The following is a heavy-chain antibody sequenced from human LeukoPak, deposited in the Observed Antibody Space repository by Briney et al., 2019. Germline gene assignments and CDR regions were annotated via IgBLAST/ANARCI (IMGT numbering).Heavy chain of an antibody. V-gene: IGHV1-69*13. D-gene: IGHD2-2*01. J-gene: IGHJ4*02. CDR3: ARESYCSSTSCYAGRGIDY. CDR2: IIPIFGTA. CDR1: GYTFINYG. Sequence: ASVKVSCKASGYTFINYGISWVRQAPGQGLEWMGGIIPIFGTANYAQKFQGRVTITADESTSTAYMELSSLRSEDTAVYYCARESYCSSTSCYAGRGIDYWGQGTLVTVSS.